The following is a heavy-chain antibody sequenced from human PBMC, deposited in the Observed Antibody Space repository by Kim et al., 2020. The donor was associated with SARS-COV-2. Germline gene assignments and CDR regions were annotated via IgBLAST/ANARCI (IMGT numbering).Heavy chain of an antibody. Sequence: ASVKVSCETSGYTFTSYYIQWVRQAPGQGLEWMGIINPNGDKTTYAQKFQGRVSMTSDTSTSTVYMELSSLRSEDTAVYFCARTSRIAVPDTVDYWGQGTLVTVSS. CDR2: INPNGDKT. D-gene: IGHD6-19*01. CDR3: ARTSRIAVPDTVDY. V-gene: IGHV1-46*01. CDR1: GYTFTSYY. J-gene: IGHJ4*02.